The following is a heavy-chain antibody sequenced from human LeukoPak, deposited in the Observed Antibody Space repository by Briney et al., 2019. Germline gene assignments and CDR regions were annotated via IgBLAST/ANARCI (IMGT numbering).Heavy chain of an antibody. CDR2: INPSSGDT. CDR3: ATTSGYFYY. CDR1: AYTLTDYY. D-gene: IGHD1-26*01. J-gene: IGHJ4*02. Sequence: ASVKVSCKASAYTLTDYYVHWVRQAPGQGLEWMGRINPSSGDTNYAQNFQGRVTTTRDTSISTAYMELSRLRSDDTAVCYCATTSGYFYYWGQGTLVTVSS. V-gene: IGHV1-2*06.